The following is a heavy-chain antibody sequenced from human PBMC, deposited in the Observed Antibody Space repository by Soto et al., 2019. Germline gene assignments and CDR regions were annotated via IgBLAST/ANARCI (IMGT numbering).Heavy chain of an antibody. J-gene: IGHJ6*02. D-gene: IGHD6-19*01. CDR3: AKDITTIAVAVMDV. V-gene: IGHV3-9*01. CDR2: ISWNSGSI. CDR1: GFTFDDYA. Sequence: PGGSLRLSCAASGFTFDDYAMHWVRQAPGKGLEWVSGISWNSGSIGYADSVKGRFTISRDNAKNSLYLRMNSLRAEDTALYYCAKDITTIAVAVMDVWGQGTTVTVSS.